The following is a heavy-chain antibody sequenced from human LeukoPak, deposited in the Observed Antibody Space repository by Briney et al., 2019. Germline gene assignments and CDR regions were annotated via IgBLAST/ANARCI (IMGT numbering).Heavy chain of an antibody. Sequence: PGGSLRLSCAASGFTFSSYSMNWVRQAPGKGLEWVSSISSSRTYIYYADSVKGRFTISRDNAKNSLYLQMNSLRAEDTAFYYCARDLGSSGSYFFDYWGQGTLVTVSS. CDR1: GFTFSSYS. J-gene: IGHJ4*02. CDR2: ISSSRTYI. D-gene: IGHD3-22*01. V-gene: IGHV3-21*01. CDR3: ARDLGSSGSYFFDY.